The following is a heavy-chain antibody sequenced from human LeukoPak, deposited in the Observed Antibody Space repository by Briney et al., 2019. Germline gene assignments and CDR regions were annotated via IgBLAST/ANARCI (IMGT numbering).Heavy chain of an antibody. Sequence: SVKVSCKASGYTFTSYGISWVRQAPGQGLEWMGGIIPIFGTANYAQKFQGRVTMTEDTSTDTAYMELSSLRSEDTAVYYCATSFLRGRYFDWLLFWGGYFDYWGQGTLVTVSS. J-gene: IGHJ4*02. CDR3: ATSFLRGRYFDWLLFWGGYFDY. V-gene: IGHV1-69*06. CDR1: GYTFTSYG. D-gene: IGHD3-9*01. CDR2: IIPIFGTA.